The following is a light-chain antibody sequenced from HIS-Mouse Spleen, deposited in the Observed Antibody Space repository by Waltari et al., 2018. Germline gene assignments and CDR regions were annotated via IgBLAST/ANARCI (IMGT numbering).Light chain of an antibody. CDR3: QQRSNWLT. V-gene: IGKV3-11*01. CDR1: QSVSSY. CDR2: DAS. J-gene: IGKJ4*01. Sequence: EIVLTQSPATLSLSPGERATLPCRASQSVSSYLAWYQQKPGQAPRLLIYDASNRATGIPARFSGSGSGTDFTLTISSLEPEDFAVYYCQQRSNWLTSGGGTKVEIK.